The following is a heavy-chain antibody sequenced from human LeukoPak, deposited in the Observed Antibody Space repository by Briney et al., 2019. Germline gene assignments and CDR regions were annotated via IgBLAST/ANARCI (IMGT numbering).Heavy chain of an antibody. Sequence: GGSLRLSCAASGFVFSASYMSWVRQAPGKGLEWVATIKPDGSEKYHVDSVSGRFTISRDNTNDSLFLQMNSLRVDDTAVYYCVRGGTYWTVSWGQGTLVNVS. CDR2: IKPDGSEK. J-gene: IGHJ5*01. CDR1: GFVFSASY. V-gene: IGHV3-7*01. CDR3: VRGGTYWTVS.